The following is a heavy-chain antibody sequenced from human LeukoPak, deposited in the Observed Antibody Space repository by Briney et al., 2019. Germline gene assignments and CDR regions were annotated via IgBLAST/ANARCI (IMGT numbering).Heavy chain of an antibody. J-gene: IGHJ4*02. Sequence: PSETLSLTCTVFGGSISSYYWSWIRQPPGKGLEWIGYNYYSGSTNYNPSLKSRVTISVDTSKNQFSLKLSSVTAADTAMYYCARARGYFDYWGQGSLVTVSS. CDR2: NYYSGST. CDR3: ARARGYFDY. CDR1: GGSISSYY. V-gene: IGHV4-59*01.